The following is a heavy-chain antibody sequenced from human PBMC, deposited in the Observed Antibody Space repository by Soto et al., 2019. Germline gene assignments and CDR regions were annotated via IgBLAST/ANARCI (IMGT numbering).Heavy chain of an antibody. Sequence: PGVCLRRSWDAAGFGFSSYWMHWVRQPPGNGLIWISQINPDGSTTTYADSVKGRFTMSRDNGKNTVYLQMNSLRVEDTAVYYCARGFCSGGFCYSYFYGMDVWGQGTTVTVSS. D-gene: IGHD2-15*01. CDR1: GFGFSSYW. V-gene: IGHV3-74*01. CDR3: ARGFCSGGFCYSYFYGMDV. J-gene: IGHJ6*02. CDR2: INPDGSTT.